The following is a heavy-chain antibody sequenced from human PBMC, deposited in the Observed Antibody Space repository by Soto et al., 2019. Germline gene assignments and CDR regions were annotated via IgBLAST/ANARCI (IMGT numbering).Heavy chain of an antibody. D-gene: IGHD3-22*01. CDR2: IIPIFGTA. V-gene: IGHV1-69*13. J-gene: IGHJ6*02. CDR1: GYTFPNYA. Sequence: ASVKVSCKTFGYTFPNYAIHWVRQAPGQRLEWMGGIIPIFGTANYAQKFQGRVTITADESTSTAYMELSSLRSEDTAVYYCAGIVQPRYYYGMDVWGQGTTVTVSS. CDR3: AGIVQPRYYYGMDV.